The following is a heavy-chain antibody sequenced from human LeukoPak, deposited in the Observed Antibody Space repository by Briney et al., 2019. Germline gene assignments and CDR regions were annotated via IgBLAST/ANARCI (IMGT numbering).Heavy chain of an antibody. CDR1: GFSLSTSGVG. CDR3: AHLYYYDSSGYYPFDY. D-gene: IGHD3-22*01. Sequence: SGPTLVKPTQTLTLTCTFSGFSLSTSGVGVGWIRQPPGKALEWLALIYWDDDKRYSPSLKSRLTITKDTSKNQVVLTMTNMDPVDTATYYCAHLYYYDSSGYYPFDYWGQGTLATVSS. CDR2: IYWDDDK. J-gene: IGHJ4*02. V-gene: IGHV2-5*02.